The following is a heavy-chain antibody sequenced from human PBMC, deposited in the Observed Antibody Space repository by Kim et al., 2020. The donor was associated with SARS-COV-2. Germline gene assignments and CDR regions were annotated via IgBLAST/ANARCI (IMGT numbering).Heavy chain of an antibody. J-gene: IGHJ4*02. CDR3: ARDPRIQLWLRGNYFDY. D-gene: IGHD5-18*01. Sequence: FQGRVTMTRDTSTSTVYMELSSLRSEDTAVYYCARDPRIQLWLRGNYFDYWGQGTLVTVSS. V-gene: IGHV1-46*01.